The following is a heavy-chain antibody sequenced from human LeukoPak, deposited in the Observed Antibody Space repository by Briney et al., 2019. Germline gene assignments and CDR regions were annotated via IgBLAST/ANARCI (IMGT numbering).Heavy chain of an antibody. CDR2: IFHSGST. CDR1: GGSFSGYY. D-gene: IGHD5-24*01. J-gene: IGHJ4*02. V-gene: IGHV4-34*12. Sequence: SETLSLTCAVYGGSFSGYYWSWIRQPPGKGLEWIGNIFHSGSTNYSPSLKSRVTISVDTSMTHFSLKLSSVTAADTAVYYCASERWSRRSYFDYWGQGILVTVSS. CDR3: ASERWSRRSYFDY.